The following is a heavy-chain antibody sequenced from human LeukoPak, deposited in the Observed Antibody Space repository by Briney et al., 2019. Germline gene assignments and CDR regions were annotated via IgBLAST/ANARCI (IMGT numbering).Heavy chain of an antibody. CDR2: IKEDGSEK. D-gene: IGHD1-26*01. V-gene: IGHV3-7*05. CDR1: GFTFSSSW. CDR3: AGNAHSGY. Sequence: GGSLRLSCAASGFTFSSSWMKWIRQAPGKGLESVAVIKEDGSEKHYVDSVKGRFAISRDNAKNSLYLQMNNVRAEDTAVYFCAGNAHSGYGGQGALVTVFS. J-gene: IGHJ4*02.